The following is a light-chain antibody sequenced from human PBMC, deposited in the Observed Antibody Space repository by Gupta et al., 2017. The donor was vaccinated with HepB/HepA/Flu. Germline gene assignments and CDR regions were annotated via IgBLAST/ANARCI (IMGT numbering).Light chain of an antibody. Sequence: DIQMTQSPSSLSVSVGDSVTITCRASQSIKRYLNLYQQKPGKAPKLLIYAASSLQSGVPSRFSGGGSGTDFTFTISSVQPEDFATYYCQQSYSTYLRCSFGQGTKLEIK. CDR3: QQSYSTYLRCS. CDR2: AAS. J-gene: IGKJ2*04. V-gene: IGKV1-39*01. CDR1: QSIKRY.